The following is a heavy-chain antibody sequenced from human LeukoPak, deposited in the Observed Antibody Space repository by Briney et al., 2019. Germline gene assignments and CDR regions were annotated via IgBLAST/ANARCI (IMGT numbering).Heavy chain of an antibody. J-gene: IGHJ4*02. Sequence: GGSLRLSCAASGFTVSSNYMSWVRQAPGKGLEWVSVIYSGGSTYYADSVKGRFTLSRDNSKNTLYLQMNSLRAEDTAVYYCAKDLGRYRNNYFDYWGQGTLVTVSS. CDR1: GFTVSSNY. CDR3: AKDLGRYRNNYFDY. CDR2: IYSGGST. D-gene: IGHD1-26*01. V-gene: IGHV3-66*01.